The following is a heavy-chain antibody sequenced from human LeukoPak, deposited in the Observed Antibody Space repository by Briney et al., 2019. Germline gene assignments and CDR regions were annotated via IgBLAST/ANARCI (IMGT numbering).Heavy chain of an antibody. V-gene: IGHV3-21*01. Sequence: GGSLRLSCAASGFTFIRYSMNWVRQAPGKGLEWVSSISSSTIYTYYADSVKGRFTISRDNAKNSLYLQMNSLRAEDTAVYYCARVGYSSNWHRGSAFDIWGQGTMVTVSS. CDR1: GFTFIRYS. CDR3: ARVGYSSNWHRGSAFDI. J-gene: IGHJ3*02. D-gene: IGHD6-13*01. CDR2: ISSSTIYT.